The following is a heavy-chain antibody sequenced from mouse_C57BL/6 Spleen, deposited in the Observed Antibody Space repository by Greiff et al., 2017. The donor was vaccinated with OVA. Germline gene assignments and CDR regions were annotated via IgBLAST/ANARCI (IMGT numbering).Heavy chain of an antibody. D-gene: IGHD2-12*01. CDR1: GFTFRDYG. Sequence: EVMLVASGGGLVKPGGSLKLSCAASGFTFRDYGMHWVRPAPEKGLEWVAYISSGSSTISYAAAVQGRFTISRDKAKNTLFLQMTSLRSEDTAMYYCARPDYRGGYFDYWGQGTTLTVSS. CDR3: ARPDYRGGYFDY. J-gene: IGHJ2*01. V-gene: IGHV5-17*01. CDR2: ISSGSSTI.